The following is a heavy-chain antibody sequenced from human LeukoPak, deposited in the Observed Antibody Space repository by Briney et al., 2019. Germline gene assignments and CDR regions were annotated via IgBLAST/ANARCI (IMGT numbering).Heavy chain of an antibody. J-gene: IGHJ4*02. CDR2: ISGSGDNT. V-gene: IGHV3-23*01. Sequence: GGSLRLSCAASGFTFSSYAMNWVRQAPGKGLEWVSTISGSGDNTYHTDSVKGRFTVSRDNSKNTLYLQMNNLRAEDTAVYYCAKLISPYDYWGRGILVTVSS. CDR3: AKLISPYDY. CDR1: GFTFSSYA.